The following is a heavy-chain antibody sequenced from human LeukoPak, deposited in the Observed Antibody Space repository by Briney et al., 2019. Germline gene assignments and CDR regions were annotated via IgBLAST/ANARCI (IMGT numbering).Heavy chain of an antibody. CDR2: ISGCGGST. CDR3: AKVYCRGGSINSERNYYYYMYV. Sequence: GGPLTLFCAASWFTFSCYAMMWLRQPPGKGLEGVAAISGCGGSTYYADSVKGRFTISRDNSKNTLYLQINSRSAHDTAVYYFAKVYCRGGSINSERNYYYYMYVSGEGTTVSASS. J-gene: IGHJ6*01. CDR1: WFTFSCYA. D-gene: IGHD2-15*01. V-gene: IGHV3-23*01.